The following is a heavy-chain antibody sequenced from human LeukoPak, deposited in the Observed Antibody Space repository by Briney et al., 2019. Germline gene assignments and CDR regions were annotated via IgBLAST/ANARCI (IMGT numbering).Heavy chain of an antibody. CDR1: GYTFTSYY. Sequence: ASVKVSCKASGYTFTSYYMHWVRQAPGQGLEWMRIINPSGGSTSYAQKFQGRVTMTRDTSTSTVYMELSSLRSEDTAVYYCARDLTIFGVVSTSGMDVWGQGTTVTVSS. J-gene: IGHJ6*02. V-gene: IGHV1-46*01. CDR2: INPSGGST. CDR3: ARDLTIFGVVSTSGMDV. D-gene: IGHD3-3*01.